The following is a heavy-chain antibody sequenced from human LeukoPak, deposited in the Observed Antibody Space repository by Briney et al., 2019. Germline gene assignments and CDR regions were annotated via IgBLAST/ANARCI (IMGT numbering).Heavy chain of an antibody. J-gene: IGHJ3*02. CDR2: ISAYNGNT. V-gene: IGHV1-18*01. Sequence: ASVKVSCKASGYTFTSYGISWVRQAPGQGLEWMGWISAYNGNTNYAQKLQGRVTMTTDTSTSTAYMELRSLRSDDTAVYYCARDYPSEYSSSWNIAGCVFDIWGQGTMVTVSS. D-gene: IGHD6-13*01. CDR1: GYTFTSYG. CDR3: ARDYPSEYSSSWNIAGCVFDI.